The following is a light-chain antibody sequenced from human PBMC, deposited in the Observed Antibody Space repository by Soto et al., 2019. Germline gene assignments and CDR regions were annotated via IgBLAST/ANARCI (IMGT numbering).Light chain of an antibody. CDR3: QDYNSAPFT. V-gene: IGKV1-27*01. J-gene: IGKJ3*01. Sequence: DIQMTQSPSSLSASVGDRVTITCRASQGISNYLAWYQQKPGKVPKLLIYVASTLQSGVPSRFSGSRSGTEFTLTISSLQPEDVASYYCQDYNSAPFTFGPGTKVDI. CDR2: VAS. CDR1: QGISNY.